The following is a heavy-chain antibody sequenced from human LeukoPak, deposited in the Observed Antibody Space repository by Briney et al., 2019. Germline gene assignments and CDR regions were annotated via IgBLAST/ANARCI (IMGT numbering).Heavy chain of an antibody. CDR2: ISWNSLSI. CDR1: GFTFDDYA. CDR3: ARGTSSTWYQPVDY. Sequence: GRSLRLSCAASGFTFDDYAMHWVRQAPGKGLEWVAGISWNSLSIGYADSVKGRFTISRDNAKSTLHLQMNSLRADDTAVYYCARGTSSTWYQPVDYWGRGTLVTVSS. J-gene: IGHJ4*02. V-gene: IGHV3-9*01. D-gene: IGHD6-13*01.